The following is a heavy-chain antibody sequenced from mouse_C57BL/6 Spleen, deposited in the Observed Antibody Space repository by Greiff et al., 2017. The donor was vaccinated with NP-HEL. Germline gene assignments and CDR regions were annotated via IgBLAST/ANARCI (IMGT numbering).Heavy chain of an antibody. V-gene: IGHV1-54*01. Sequence: VQLQQSGAELVRPGTSVKVSCKASGYAFTNYLIEWVKQRPGQGLEWIGVINPGSGGTNYNEKFKGKATLTAAKSSSTAYMQLSSLTSEDSAVYFCARYDYAPLDYWGQGTTLTVSS. CDR2: INPGSGGT. D-gene: IGHD2-4*01. CDR1: GYAFTNYL. CDR3: ARYDYAPLDY. J-gene: IGHJ2*01.